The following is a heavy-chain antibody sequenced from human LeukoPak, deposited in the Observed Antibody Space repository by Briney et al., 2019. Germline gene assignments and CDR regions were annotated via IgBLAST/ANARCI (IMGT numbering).Heavy chain of an antibody. CDR1: GGSFSSWSYY. V-gene: IGHV4-39*01. D-gene: IGHD6-6*01. Sequence: SETLSLTCTVSGGSFSSWSYYWGWIRQPPGKGLEWIGSIHYSGSTYYNPSLKSRVTISVDTSKNQFSLKLSSVTAADTAVYYCARWTSSSTDAFDIWGQGTMVTVSS. CDR2: IHYSGST. J-gene: IGHJ3*02. CDR3: ARWTSSSTDAFDI.